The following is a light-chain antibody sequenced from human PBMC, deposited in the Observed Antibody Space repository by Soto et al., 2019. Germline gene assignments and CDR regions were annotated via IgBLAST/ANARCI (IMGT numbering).Light chain of an antibody. CDR3: QQANSFLYT. J-gene: IGKJ2*01. CDR1: QGISSW. CDR2: AAS. Sequence: DIQMTQSPSSVSASVGDRVTITCRASQGISSWLAWYQQRPGKSPRLLIYAASTLESGVPSRFRVSGSRKALTLTINSLQPEDFPTYYCQQANSFLYTFGQRTKVDIQ. V-gene: IGKV1-12*01.